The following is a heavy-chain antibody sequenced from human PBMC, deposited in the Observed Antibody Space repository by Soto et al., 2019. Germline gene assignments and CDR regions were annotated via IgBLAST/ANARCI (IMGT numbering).Heavy chain of an antibody. D-gene: IGHD2-15*01. V-gene: IGHV4-31*03. CDR2: IYYSGRT. CDR3: SRGCRVAAPSAWFDP. CDR1: GGSISSGGYY. J-gene: IGHJ5*02. Sequence: SETLSLTCTVSGGSISSGGYYWSWIRQHPGKGLEWIGYIYYSGRTYYNPSLKSRVTIAVDTSKNQFSLKLSSVTAADTAVYYCSRGCRVAAPSAWFDPWGQGTLVTVSS.